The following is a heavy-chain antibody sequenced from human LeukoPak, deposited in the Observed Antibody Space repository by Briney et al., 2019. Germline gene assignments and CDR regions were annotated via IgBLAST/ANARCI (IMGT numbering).Heavy chain of an antibody. Sequence: PSETPSLTCTVSGGSVSSGSYYWSWIRQPPGKGLEWIGYVYYSGSTNYNPSLKSRVTISVNTSNNQFSLKLSSVTAADTAVYYCARELVGAVFDYWGQGTLVTVSS. J-gene: IGHJ4*02. CDR2: VYYSGST. CDR1: GGSVSSGSYY. CDR3: ARELVGAVFDY. V-gene: IGHV4-61*01. D-gene: IGHD1-26*01.